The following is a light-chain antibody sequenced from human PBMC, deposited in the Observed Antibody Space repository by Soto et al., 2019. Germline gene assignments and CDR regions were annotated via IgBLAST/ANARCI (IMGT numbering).Light chain of an antibody. CDR1: SSDVGGYNY. Sequence: QSALTQPASVSGSPGQSITISCTGTSSDVGGYNYVSWYQLHPGKAPKLMIYEVSNRPSGVSNRFSGSKSGNTASLTISGLQAEDEADYYCSSYTTISTLEVFGGGTKLIVL. CDR2: EVS. CDR3: SSYTTISTLEV. V-gene: IGLV2-14*01. J-gene: IGLJ3*02.